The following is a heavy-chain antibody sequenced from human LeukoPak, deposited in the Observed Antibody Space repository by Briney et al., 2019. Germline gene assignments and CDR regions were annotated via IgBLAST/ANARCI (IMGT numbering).Heavy chain of an antibody. CDR3: ARQGRNWFDP. V-gene: IGHV5-51*01. Sequence: GESLKISCKGSGYSFTSYWIAWVRQMPGKGLEWMGIIFPGDSDTRYSPSFQGQVTISADKSIRTAYLQWGSLKASDTAMYYCARQGRNWFDPWGQGTLVTVSS. CDR2: IFPGDSDT. J-gene: IGHJ5*02. CDR1: GYSFTSYW.